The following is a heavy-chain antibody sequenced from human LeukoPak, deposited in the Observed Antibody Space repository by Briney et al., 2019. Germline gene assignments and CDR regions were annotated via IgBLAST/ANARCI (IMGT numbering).Heavy chain of an antibody. V-gene: IGHV3-23*01. Sequence: GGSLRLSCAASGFTFSTYAMSWVRQAPGKGLEWVSTITDGGSRTYYPDSVKGRFTISRNNSTNTLYLQINSLRAEDTALYYCAKIAYYHFDYWGQGTLVTVSS. J-gene: IGHJ4*02. CDR3: AKIAYYHFDY. CDR2: ITDGGSRT. CDR1: GFTFSTYA. D-gene: IGHD4/OR15-4a*01.